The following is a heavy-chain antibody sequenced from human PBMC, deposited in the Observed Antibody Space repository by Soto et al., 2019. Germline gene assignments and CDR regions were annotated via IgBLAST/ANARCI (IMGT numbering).Heavy chain of an antibody. Sequence: GGSLRLSCAASGFTFSSYAMHWVRQAPGKGLEWVAVISYDGSNKYYADSVKGRFTISRDNSKNTLYLQMNSLRAEDTAVYYCARDLAIGAAAGTWGRGYYYYGMDVWGQGTTVTSP. CDR1: GFTFSSYA. CDR3: ARDLAIGAAAGTWGRGYYYYGMDV. J-gene: IGHJ6*02. D-gene: IGHD6-13*01. CDR2: ISYDGSNK. V-gene: IGHV3-30-3*01.